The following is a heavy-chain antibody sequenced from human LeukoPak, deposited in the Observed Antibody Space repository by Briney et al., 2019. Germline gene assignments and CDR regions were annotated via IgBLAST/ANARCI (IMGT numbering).Heavy chain of an antibody. J-gene: IGHJ1*01. Sequence: GGSLRLSCAASGFTFSTYWMSWVRQAPGKGLEWVSYITNSGTTIYYADSVKGRFTISRDNAKNSLYLQMNSLRAEDTAVYYCARDGHYDILTGYFQDWGQGTLVTVSS. CDR3: ARDGHYDILTGYFQD. CDR1: GFTFSTYW. V-gene: IGHV3-11*01. CDR2: ITNSGTTI. D-gene: IGHD3-9*01.